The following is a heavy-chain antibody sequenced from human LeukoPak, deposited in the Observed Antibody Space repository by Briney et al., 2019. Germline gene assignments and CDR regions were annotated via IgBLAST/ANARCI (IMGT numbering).Heavy chain of an antibody. CDR1: GFTFSGHW. CDR3: ARDFSWGASDY. CDR2: INGDGSST. Sequence: GGSLRLSCAASGFTFSGHWIYWVRQAPGKGLVWVSRINGDGSSTSYADSVEGRFTISRDNAKNTLYLQMNSLRVEDTGVYYCARDFSWGASDYWGQGTLVTVSS. J-gene: IGHJ4*02. V-gene: IGHV3-74*01. D-gene: IGHD7-27*01.